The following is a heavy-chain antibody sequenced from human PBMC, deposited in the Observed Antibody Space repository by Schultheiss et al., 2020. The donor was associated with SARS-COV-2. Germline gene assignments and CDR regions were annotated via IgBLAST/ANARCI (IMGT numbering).Heavy chain of an antibody. CDR1: GFTVSSNY. CDR3: AKDTTTVTTFDY. CDR2: ISGSGGST. V-gene: IGHV3-23*01. Sequence: GGSLRLSCAASGFTVSSNYMSWVRQAPGKGLEWVSVISGSGGSTYYADSVKGRFTISRDNSKNTLYLQMNSLRAEDTAVYYCAKDTTTVTTFDYWGQGTLVTVSS. D-gene: IGHD4-17*01. J-gene: IGHJ4*02.